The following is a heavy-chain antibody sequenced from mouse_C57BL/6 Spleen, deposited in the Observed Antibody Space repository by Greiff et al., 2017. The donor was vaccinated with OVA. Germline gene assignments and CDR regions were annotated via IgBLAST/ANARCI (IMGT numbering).Heavy chain of an antibody. V-gene: IGHV8-8*01. D-gene: IGHD2-5*01. J-gene: IGHJ3*01. CDR3: AAISGYSKYSDWFAY. CDR2: IWWDDDK. CDR1: GFSLSTFGMG. Sequence: QVQLKESGPGLLQPSPTLSLSCSFSGFSLSTFGMGVGWLRQPSGKGLEWLAHIWWDDDKYYYPSLRSRPTISEATSKNQVFLKIANVVTAETATYYCAAISGYSKYSDWFAYWGQGTLVTVSA.